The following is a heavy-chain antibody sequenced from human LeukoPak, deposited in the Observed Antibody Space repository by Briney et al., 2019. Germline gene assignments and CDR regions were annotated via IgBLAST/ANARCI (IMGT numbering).Heavy chain of an antibody. J-gene: IGHJ6*02. V-gene: IGHV6-1*01. D-gene: IGHD1-26*01. CDR2: TYYRSKWYN. CDR1: GDSVSSNSAA. CDR3: AVSGSYPGGPYYGMDV. Sequence: SQTLSLTCAISGDSVSSNSAAWNWIRQSPSRGLEWLGRTYYRSKWYNDYAVSVKSRITINPDTSKNQFSLQLNSVTPEDTAVYYCAVSGSYPGGPYYGMDVWGQGTTVTASS.